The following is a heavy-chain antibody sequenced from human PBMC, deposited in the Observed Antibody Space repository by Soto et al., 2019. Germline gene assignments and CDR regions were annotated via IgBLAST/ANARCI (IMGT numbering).Heavy chain of an antibody. CDR3: ARGVVPAALDAFDI. V-gene: IGHV3-53*04. CDR1: GFTVSSNY. D-gene: IGHD2-2*01. CDR2: IYSGGST. J-gene: IGHJ3*02. Sequence: GGSLRLSCAASGFTVSSNYMSWVRQAPGKGLEWVSVIYSGGSTYYADSVKGRFTISRHNSKNTLYLQMNSLRAEDTAVYYCARGVVPAALDAFDIWGQGTMVTVSS.